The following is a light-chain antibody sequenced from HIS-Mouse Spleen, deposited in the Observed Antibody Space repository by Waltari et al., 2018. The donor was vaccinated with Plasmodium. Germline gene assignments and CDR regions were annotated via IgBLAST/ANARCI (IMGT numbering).Light chain of an antibody. CDR2: ADS. CDR1: PLQTKY. Sequence: SYELTQPPSVSVSPGQTARLTCSGDPLQTKYASWYQQKSGQAPGLVIYADSKRPSGIPGRFSGSSSGTMATLTISGAQVEDEADYYCYSTDSSGNHRVFGGGTKLTVL. V-gene: IGLV3-10*01. CDR3: YSTDSSGNHRV. J-gene: IGLJ3*02.